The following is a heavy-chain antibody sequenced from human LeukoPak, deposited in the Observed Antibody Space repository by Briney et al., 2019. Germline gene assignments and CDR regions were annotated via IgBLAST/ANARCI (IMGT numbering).Heavy chain of an antibody. Sequence: PSETLSLTCTVSGGSITSGDYYWSWIRQPPGKGLEWIGYIYHSGSTYYNPSLKSRVTISVDRSKNQFSLKLSSVTAADTAVYYCARDRGSSSPLGYYYMDVWGKGTTVTVSS. CDR3: ARDRGSSSPLGYYYMDV. D-gene: IGHD6-13*01. V-gene: IGHV4-30-4*01. CDR1: GGSITSGDYY. J-gene: IGHJ6*03. CDR2: IYHSGST.